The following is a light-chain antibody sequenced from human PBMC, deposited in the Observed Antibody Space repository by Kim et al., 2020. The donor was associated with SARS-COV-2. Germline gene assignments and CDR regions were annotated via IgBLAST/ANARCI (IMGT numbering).Light chain of an antibody. CDR2: DVS. CDR1: SSDVGGYKY. V-gene: IGLV2-14*03. J-gene: IGLJ1*01. Sequence: QSITISCTGTSSDVGGYKYVSWYQQHPGKAPKLMIYDVSNRPSGVSNRFSGSKSGNTASLTISGLQAEDEADYYCSSYTRSSTNYVFGTGTQLTVL. CDR3: SSYTRSSTNYV.